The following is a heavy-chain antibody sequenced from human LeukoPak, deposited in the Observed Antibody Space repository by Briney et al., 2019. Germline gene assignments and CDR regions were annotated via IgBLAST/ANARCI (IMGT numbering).Heavy chain of an antibody. CDR3: ARLIRSIKRKSDGGDH. CDR1: GGTFISYA. Sequence: ASVKVSCKASGGTFISYAISWVGQAPGQGVEWMGGIIPIFGTANYAQKFQGRVTITADESTSTACMELSSLRSEDTAVYYCARLIRSIKRKSDGGDHWGQGTLVTVSS. CDR2: IIPIFGTA. D-gene: IGHD3-3*02. J-gene: IGHJ4*02. V-gene: IGHV1-69*01.